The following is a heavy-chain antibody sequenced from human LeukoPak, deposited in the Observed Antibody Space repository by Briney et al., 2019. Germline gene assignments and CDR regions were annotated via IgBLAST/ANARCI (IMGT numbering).Heavy chain of an antibody. J-gene: IGHJ4*02. CDR2: IYPADSDT. CDR1: GYSFTRDW. D-gene: IGHD2-15*01. V-gene: IGHV5-51*01. Sequence: GESLKISWKGSGYSFTRDWIGWVRPMAETGLGWMGVIYPADSDTSYNPSFQGQVTISVDRSINTAYLQWSSLKASDTAMYYCARRCMSGYCSSGGPMDDYWGQGTLVTVSS. CDR3: ARRCMSGYCSSGGPMDDY.